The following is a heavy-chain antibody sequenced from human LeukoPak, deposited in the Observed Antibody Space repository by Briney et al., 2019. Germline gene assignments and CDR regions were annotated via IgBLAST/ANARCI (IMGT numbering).Heavy chain of an antibody. D-gene: IGHD3-3*01. CDR3: ARESVYDFWSGYHYFDY. CDR2: IYISGST. V-gene: IGHV4-61*02. CDR1: GDSISSGSYS. Sequence: SQTLSLTCTVSGDSISSGSYSWSWIRQPAGKGLEWIGRIYISGSTNYNPSLKSRVTISVDASKKQFSLKLSSVTAADTAVYYCARESVYDFWSGYHYFDYWGQGTLVTVCS. J-gene: IGHJ4*02.